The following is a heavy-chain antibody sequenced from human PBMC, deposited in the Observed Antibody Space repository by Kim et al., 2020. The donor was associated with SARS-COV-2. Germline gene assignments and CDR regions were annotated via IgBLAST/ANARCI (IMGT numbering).Heavy chain of an antibody. Sequence: SETLSLTCAVYGGSFSGYYWSWIRQPPGKGLEWIGEINHSGSTNYNPSLKSRVTISVDTSKNQFSLKLSSVTAADTAVYYCARVLGYCSGGSCYSTAYFQHWGQGTLVTVSS. J-gene: IGHJ1*01. CDR2: INHSGST. CDR3: ARVLGYCSGGSCYSTAYFQH. V-gene: IGHV4-34*01. CDR1: GGSFSGYY. D-gene: IGHD2-15*01.